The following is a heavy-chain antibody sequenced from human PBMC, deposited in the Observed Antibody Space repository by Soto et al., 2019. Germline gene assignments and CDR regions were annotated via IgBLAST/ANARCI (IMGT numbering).Heavy chain of an antibody. CDR3: ARVTMGYIVATTYAFDY. CDR1: GGSISSGGYY. D-gene: IGHD5-12*01. V-gene: IGHV4-31*03. CDR2: IYYSGST. Sequence: PSETLSLTCTVSGGSISSGGYYWSWIRQHPGKGLEWIGYIYYSGSTYYNPSLKSRVTISVDTSKNQFSLKLSSVTAADTAVYYCARVTMGYIVATTYAFDYWGQGTLVTLSS. J-gene: IGHJ4*02.